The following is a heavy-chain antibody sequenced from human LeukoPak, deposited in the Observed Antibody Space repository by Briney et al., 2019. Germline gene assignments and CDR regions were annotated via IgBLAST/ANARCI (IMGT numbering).Heavy chain of an antibody. CDR2: TIPIFGTA. J-gene: IGHJ4*02. CDR3: ARALDYGSGISPFDY. D-gene: IGHD3-10*01. CDR1: GGTFSSYA. V-gene: IGHV1-69*05. Sequence: GASVKVSCKASGGTFSSYAISWVRQAPGQGLEWMGRTIPIFGTANYAQKFQGRVTITTDESTSTAYMELSSLRSEDTAVYYCARALDYGSGISPFDYWGQGTLVTVSS.